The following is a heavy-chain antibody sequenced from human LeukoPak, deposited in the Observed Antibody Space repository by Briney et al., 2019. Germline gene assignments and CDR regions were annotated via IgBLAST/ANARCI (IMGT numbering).Heavy chain of an antibody. J-gene: IGHJ6*02. CDR3: ARSFSTSYYYYHGMDV. CDR1: GGSISGYY. Sequence: SETLSLTCSVSGGSISGYYWSWIRQPPGKGLEWIGYIYYSGSTNYNPSLKSRVTISVDTSKNQFSLKLSSVTAADTAVYYCARSFSTSYYYYHGMDVWGQGTTVTASS. CDR2: IYYSGST. V-gene: IGHV4-59*01.